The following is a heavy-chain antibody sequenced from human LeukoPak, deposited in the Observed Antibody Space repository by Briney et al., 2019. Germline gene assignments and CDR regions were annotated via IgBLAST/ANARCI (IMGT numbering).Heavy chain of an antibody. V-gene: IGHV4-34*01. J-gene: IGHJ4*02. CDR2: INHSGST. CDR1: GDSLSGYY. D-gene: IGHD2-2*01. Sequence: PSETLSLTCTVYGDSLSGYYWSWVRQPPGKGREWIGEINHSGSTNYTPSLQSRVTISVDTSKNQFSLKLTSVTAADTAVYYCARGMEILGYCRSTSCSLDYWGQGTLVTVSS. CDR3: ARGMEILGYCRSTSCSLDY.